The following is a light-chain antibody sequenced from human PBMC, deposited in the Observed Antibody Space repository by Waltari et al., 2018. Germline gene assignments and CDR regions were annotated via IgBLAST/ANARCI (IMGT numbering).Light chain of an antibody. V-gene: IGKV1-39*01. CDR2: AAS. CDR1: QAISIY. CDR3: QHSYTTPLT. J-gene: IGKJ4*01. Sequence: DIQMTQSPSYLPASVGDRVIITCRASQAISIYLNLYQQKPGKAPNHLLYAASTLQRGIPSRFSGSGSGTHFTLTISSLQPEDFATYYCQHSYTTPLTFGGGTKVEI.